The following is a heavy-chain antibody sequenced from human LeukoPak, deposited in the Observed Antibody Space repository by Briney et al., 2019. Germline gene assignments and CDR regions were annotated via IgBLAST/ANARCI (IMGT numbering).Heavy chain of an antibody. J-gene: IGHJ3*02. CDR1: GYTFTSYY. CDR2: INPSGGST. D-gene: IGHD1-1*01. CDR3: ARDNDWKAWAFDI. V-gene: IGHV1-46*01. Sequence: AASVKVSRKASGYTFTSYYMHWVRQAPGQGLEWMGIINPSGGSTSYAQKFQGRVTMTRDMSTSTVYMELSSLRSEDTAVYYCARDNDWKAWAFDIWGQGTMVTVSS.